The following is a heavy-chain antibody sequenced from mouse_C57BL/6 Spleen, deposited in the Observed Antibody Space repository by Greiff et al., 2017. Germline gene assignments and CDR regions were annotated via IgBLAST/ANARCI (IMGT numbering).Heavy chain of an antibody. CDR1: GFTFSDYY. CDR3: ARALIYDGYYFDY. CDR2: INYDGSST. V-gene: IGHV5-16*01. J-gene: IGHJ2*01. Sequence: EVKLMESEGGLVQPGSSMKLSCTASGFTFSDYYMVWVRQVPEKGLEWVANINYDGSSTYYLDSLKSRFIISRDNAKNILYLQMSSLKSEDTATYYCARALIYDGYYFDYWGQGTTLTVSS. D-gene: IGHD2-3*01.